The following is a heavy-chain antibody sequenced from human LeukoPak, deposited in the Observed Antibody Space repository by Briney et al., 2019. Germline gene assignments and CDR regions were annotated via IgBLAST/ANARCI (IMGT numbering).Heavy chain of an antibody. CDR1: VFTLFSYW. V-gene: IGHV3-7*01. D-gene: IGHD5-18*01. J-gene: IGHJ4*02. CDR2: LKQEGSEE. Sequence: GGSLRLSCAASVFTLFSYWLRCVRAAPEERGERVSNLKQEGSEESYADSVKGRFTISRDNAKNSLYLQMNSLRAEDTAVYYCARTNGYTYFPRLRSSPGAFDYWGQGTLVTVSS. CDR3: ARTNGYTYFPRLRSSPGAFDY.